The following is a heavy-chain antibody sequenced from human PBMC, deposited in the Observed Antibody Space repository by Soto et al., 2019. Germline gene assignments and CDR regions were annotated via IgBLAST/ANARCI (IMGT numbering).Heavy chain of an antibody. D-gene: IGHD3-22*01. J-gene: IGHJ6*02. V-gene: IGHV1-2*02. Sequence: QLLQSGAEVRKPGASVKVSCKASGYTFIDYYMHWVRQAPGQGLEWMGWINPDTDDTHYAQKFQGRLIMTRDTSINTVYMELSRLSYDDTAVYYCASDYFDRSGLYGMDLWGQGTTVTVSS. CDR1: GYTFIDYY. CDR2: INPDTDDT. CDR3: ASDYFDRSGLYGMDL.